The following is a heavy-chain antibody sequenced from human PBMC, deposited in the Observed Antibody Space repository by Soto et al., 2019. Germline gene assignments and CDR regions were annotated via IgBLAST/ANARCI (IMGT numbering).Heavy chain of an antibody. V-gene: IGHV3-30*03. CDR3: VAGQYFFDY. D-gene: IGHD6-19*01. Sequence: GGSLRLSCAASGFSFSSYRMLWVRQAPGKGLEWVAVISYDGSNKYYADSVKDRFTISRDNSKKTLYLQMNSLRADDTAVYYCVAGQYFFDYCGQGTLVTVSS. J-gene: IGHJ4*02. CDR2: ISYDGSNK. CDR1: GFSFSSYR.